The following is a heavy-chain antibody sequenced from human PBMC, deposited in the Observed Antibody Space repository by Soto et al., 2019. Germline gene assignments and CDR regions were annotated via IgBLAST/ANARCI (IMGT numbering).Heavy chain of an antibody. CDR2: IYWDDDK. V-gene: IGHV2-5*02. J-gene: IGHJ4*02. CDR3: AHRQIHSGNWDCGVLDY. CDR1: GFSISTSGVG. D-gene: IGHD1-7*01. Sequence: QITLKESGPTLVAPTQTLTLTCTLSGFSISTSGVGVGWIRQPPGKALEWLAVIYWDDDKRYSPSLRNRLTVSKDTPKNQVALAVTNMDPVDTATYYCAHRQIHSGNWDCGVLDYWGPGNLVTVSA.